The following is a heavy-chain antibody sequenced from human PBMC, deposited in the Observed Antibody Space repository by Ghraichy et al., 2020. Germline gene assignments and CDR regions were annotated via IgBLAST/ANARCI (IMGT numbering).Heavy chain of an antibody. V-gene: IGHV1-2*02. CDR3: ARAPDYDSSGQGPYYYYYGMDV. Sequence: ASVKVSCKASGYTFTGYYMHWVRQAPGQGLEWMGWINPNSGGTNYAQKFQGRVTMTRDTSISTAYMELSRLRSDDTAVYYCARAPDYDSSGQGPYYYYYGMDVWGQGTTVTVSS. D-gene: IGHD3-22*01. J-gene: IGHJ6*02. CDR2: INPNSGGT. CDR1: GYTFTGYY.